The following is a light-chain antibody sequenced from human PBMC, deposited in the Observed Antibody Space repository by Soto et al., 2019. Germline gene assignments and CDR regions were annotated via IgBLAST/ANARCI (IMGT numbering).Light chain of an antibody. CDR1: SSDFGSYSV. Sequence: QSVLTQPASVSGSPGQSITISCTGTSSDFGSYSVVSWYQQHPGKAPKLLIYEGTKRPSGVSNRSSGSESGNTASLTISGLQAEDEADYYCHSYVRSTLVFGGGTQLTVL. CDR3: HSYVRSTLV. J-gene: IGLJ3*02. CDR2: EGT. V-gene: IGLV2-23*01.